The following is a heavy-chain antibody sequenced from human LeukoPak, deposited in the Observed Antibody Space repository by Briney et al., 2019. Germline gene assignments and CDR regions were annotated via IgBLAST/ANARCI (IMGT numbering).Heavy chain of an antibody. CDR2: IYYSGST. CDR3: ARARPYDSSFDY. CDR1: GGSISSGDYY. D-gene: IGHD3-22*01. V-gene: IGHV4-30-4*08. J-gene: IGHJ4*02. Sequence: SETLSLTCTVSGGSISSGDYYWGWIRQPPGKGLEWIGYIYYSGSTSYYPSLKSRVTISVDTSKNQFSLKLSSVTAADTAVYYCARARPYDSSFDYWGQGTLVTVSS.